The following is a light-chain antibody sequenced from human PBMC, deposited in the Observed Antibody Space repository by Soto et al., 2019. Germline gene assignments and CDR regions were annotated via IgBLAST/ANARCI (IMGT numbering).Light chain of an antibody. V-gene: IGLV2-14*01. CDR2: AVS. CDR1: STDVGSYNY. J-gene: IGLJ1*01. CDR3: SSYSSTTTLYV. Sequence: QSALTQPASVSGSPGQSITISCTGTSTDVGSYNYVSWYQQHPGKAPKLMIYAVSNRPLGVSNRFSGSKSGNTASLTISGLQAGDEADYYCSSYSSTTTLYVFGTGTKVTVL.